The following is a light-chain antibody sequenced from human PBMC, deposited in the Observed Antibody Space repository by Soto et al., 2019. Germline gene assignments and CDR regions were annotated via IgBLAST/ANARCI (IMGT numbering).Light chain of an antibody. Sequence: EIVLTQSPATLSLSPGERATLSCRASQSISHLLAWFQQKPGQAPRLLIYDASNRATGIPARFSGSGSGTDFTLTISSLEPEDFAVYYCLQCSNWPLTFGGGTKVEIK. CDR1: QSISHL. CDR2: DAS. CDR3: LQCSNWPLT. V-gene: IGKV3-11*01. J-gene: IGKJ4*01.